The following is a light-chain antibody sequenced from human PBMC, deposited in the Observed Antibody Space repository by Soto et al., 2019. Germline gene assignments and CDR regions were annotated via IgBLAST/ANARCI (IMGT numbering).Light chain of an antibody. CDR2: EVN. Sequence: QSVLTQPASVSGSPGQSIAISCTGTSSDVGSYKYVSWYRQYPGKAPKLLIYEVNNRPSGVSSRFSGSKSGNTASLTISGLQAEDEGDYYCSTNISRTSLRVFGGGTKVTVL. J-gene: IGLJ3*02. CDR3: STNISRTSLRV. V-gene: IGLV2-14*01. CDR1: SSDVGSYKY.